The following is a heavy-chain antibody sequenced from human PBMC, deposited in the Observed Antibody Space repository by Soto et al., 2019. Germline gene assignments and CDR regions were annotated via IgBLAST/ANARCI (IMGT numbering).Heavy chain of an antibody. V-gene: IGHV4-59*01. CDR3: ARGADIVVVPTYLDY. Sequence: SETLSLTCTVSGGSISSYYWSWIRQPPGKGLEWIGYIYYSGSTNYNPSLKSRVTISVDTSKNQFSLKLSSVTAADTAVYYCARGADIVVVPTYLDYWGQGTLVTVS. J-gene: IGHJ4*02. CDR1: GGSISSYY. D-gene: IGHD2-2*01. CDR2: IYYSGST.